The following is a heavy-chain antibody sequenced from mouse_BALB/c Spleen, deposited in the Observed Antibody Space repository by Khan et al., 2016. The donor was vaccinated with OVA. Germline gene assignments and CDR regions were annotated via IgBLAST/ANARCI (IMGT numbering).Heavy chain of an antibody. CDR2: INTYPGEP. CDR1: GYAFTNNG. Sequence: QIQLVQSGPELKKPGETVKISCKASGYAFTNNGMNWARQAPGKGLRWMGWINTYPGEPTYAADFKGRFAFSLETSASTAYLQINNLKNEDTATYFCARVGYSGTMDYWGQGTSVTVSS. J-gene: IGHJ4*01. D-gene: IGHD2-14*01. CDR3: ARVGYSGTMDY. V-gene: IGHV9-3-1*01.